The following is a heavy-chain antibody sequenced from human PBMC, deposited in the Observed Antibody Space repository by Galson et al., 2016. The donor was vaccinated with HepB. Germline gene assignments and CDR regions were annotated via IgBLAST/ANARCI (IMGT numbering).Heavy chain of an antibody. CDR3: ARGGLVRGADVGSFDS. V-gene: IGHV6-1*01. D-gene: IGHD3-10*01. Sequence: CAISGDSVSSTSAGWSWVRQSPSRGLEWLGRTFYRSKWYYDYAISVRSRITINPDTSKNQFSLQLISVTPEDTAVYYCARGGLVRGADVGSFDSWSQGTLVTVAS. J-gene: IGHJ4*01. CDR2: TFYRSKWYY. CDR1: GDSVSSTSAG.